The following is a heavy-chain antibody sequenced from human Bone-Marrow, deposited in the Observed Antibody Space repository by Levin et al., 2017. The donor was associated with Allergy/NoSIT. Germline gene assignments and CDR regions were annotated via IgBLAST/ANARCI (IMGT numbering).Heavy chain of an antibody. D-gene: IGHD5-24*01. CDR1: GGSLNHYY. V-gene: IGHV4-34*01. CDR2: ITHTGRT. CDR3: ATWGERDKSSLFRPYNYYGLDV. J-gene: IGHJ6*02. Sequence: PSETLSLTCAVYGGSLNHYYWAWIRQTPGKGLEWIGEITHTGRTKYNPSLTSRVTISLDTSKNQSPLKMHSVTVADAAVYFCATWGERDKSSLFRPYNYYGLDVWGQGTTVTVSS.